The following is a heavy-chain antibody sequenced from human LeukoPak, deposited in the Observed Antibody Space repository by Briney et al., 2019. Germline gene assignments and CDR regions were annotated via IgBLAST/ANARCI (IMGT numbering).Heavy chain of an antibody. Sequence: SETLSLTCTVSGGSISSYYWSWIRQPPGKGLEWIGYIYYSGSTNYNPSLKSRVTISVDTSKNQFSLKLSSVTAADTAVYYCARDLASGYGPDYWGQGTLVTVSS. CDR1: GGSISSYY. CDR3: ARDLASGYGPDY. J-gene: IGHJ4*02. V-gene: IGHV4-59*01. CDR2: IYYSGST. D-gene: IGHD5-12*01.